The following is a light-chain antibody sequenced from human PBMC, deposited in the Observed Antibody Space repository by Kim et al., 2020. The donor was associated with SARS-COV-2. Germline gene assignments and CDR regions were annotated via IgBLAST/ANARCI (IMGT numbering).Light chain of an antibody. CDR1: SLRGYY. V-gene: IGLV3-19*01. CDR2: GDK. CDR3: NSRDSSGNHVL. Sequence: SSELTQDPAVSVALGQTVTITCQGDSLRGYYASWFRQKSGQAPILVIYGDKNRPSGIPDRFSGSGSGNTASLTIAEAQAEDEADYYCNSRDSSGNHVLFGGGTQLTVL. J-gene: IGLJ3*02.